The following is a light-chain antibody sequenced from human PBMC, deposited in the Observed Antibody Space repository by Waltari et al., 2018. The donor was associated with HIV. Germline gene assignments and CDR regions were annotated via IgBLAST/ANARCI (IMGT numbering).Light chain of an antibody. V-gene: IGLV2-23*01. CDR2: EDS. J-gene: IGLJ1*01. Sequence: HSALTQPASVSGSPGQSLTISCTGTSRDVGSYNPVSWYQQHPGKAPNLMIYEDSKRPSGVSNRFSGSKSGNTASLTISGLQAEDEADYYCCSYAGSSTHVFGSGTKVTVL. CDR3: CSYAGSSTHV. CDR1: SRDVGSYNP.